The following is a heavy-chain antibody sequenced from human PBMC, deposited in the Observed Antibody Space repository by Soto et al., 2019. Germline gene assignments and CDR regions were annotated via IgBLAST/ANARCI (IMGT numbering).Heavy chain of an antibody. CDR3: ARVYRVPSAGAMDG. CDR2: IYYSGST. V-gene: IGHV4-30-4*01. J-gene: IGHJ6*02. CDR1: GGSINSGDYH. D-gene: IGHD3-16*02. Sequence: PSETLSLTCTVSGGSINSGDYHWSWIRQSPGKGLEWIGAIYYSGSTYYNPSLKSRIRISVDTAKNQFSLKVNSVTAADTAVYYCARVYRVPSAGAMDGWGQGTTVTGAS.